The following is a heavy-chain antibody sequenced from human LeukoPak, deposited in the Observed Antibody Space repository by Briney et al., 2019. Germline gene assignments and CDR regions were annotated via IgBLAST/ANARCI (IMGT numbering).Heavy chain of an antibody. D-gene: IGHD3-10*01. CDR1: GFTFSSYA. CDR2: ISYDGSNK. J-gene: IGHJ6*02. V-gene: IGHV3-30*04. CDR3: ARDSVTMVRGVIPHYYYYGMDV. Sequence: QPGRSLRLSCAASGFTFSSYAMHWVRQAPGKGLEWVAVISYDGSNKYYADSVKGRFTISRDNSKNTLYLQMNSLRAEDTAVYYCARDSVTMVRGVIPHYYYYGMDVWGQGTTVTVSS.